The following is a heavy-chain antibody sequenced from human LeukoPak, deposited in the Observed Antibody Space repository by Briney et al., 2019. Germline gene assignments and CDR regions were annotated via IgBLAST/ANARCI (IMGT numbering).Heavy chain of an antibody. D-gene: IGHD2-15*01. CDR3: ARQQVAYYYYYGMDV. CDR1: GYCFTTYW. Sequence: GESLQISCQGSGYCFTTYWIAWVHQVPGKGLEWMGIIYPGDSDTRYSPSFQGQVTISADKSISTAFLQWSSLKASDTAMYYCARQQVAYYYYYGMDVWGKGTTVTVSS. J-gene: IGHJ6*04. V-gene: IGHV5-51*07. CDR2: IYPGDSDT.